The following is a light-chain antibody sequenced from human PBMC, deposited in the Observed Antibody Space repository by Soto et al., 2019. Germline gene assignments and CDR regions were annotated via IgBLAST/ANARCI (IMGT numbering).Light chain of an antibody. Sequence: DIVMTQSPDSLAVSLGERATINCKSSQSVLYSSDNKNYLAWYQQKPGQPPKLLLYWASTRDSGVPDRFSGSGPGADFTLTISSLQAEDGAVYYCQQYYSTLTFGGGTKVEIK. CDR2: WAS. J-gene: IGKJ4*01. V-gene: IGKV4-1*01. CDR3: QQYYSTLT. CDR1: QSVLYSSDNKNY.